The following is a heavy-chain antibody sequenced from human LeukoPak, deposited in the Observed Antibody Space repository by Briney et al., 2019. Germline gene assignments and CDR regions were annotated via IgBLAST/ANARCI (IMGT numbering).Heavy chain of an antibody. D-gene: IGHD1-26*01. Sequence: PGGSLRLSCAASGFTFSSYSMNWVRQAPGKGLEWVSSISSSSSYIYYADSVKGRFTISRDNAKNSLYLQMNSLRAEDTAVYYCAREGSGSRDAFDIWGQGTMVTVSS. V-gene: IGHV3-21*01. CDR3: AREGSGSRDAFDI. J-gene: IGHJ3*02. CDR2: ISSSSSYI. CDR1: GFTFSSYS.